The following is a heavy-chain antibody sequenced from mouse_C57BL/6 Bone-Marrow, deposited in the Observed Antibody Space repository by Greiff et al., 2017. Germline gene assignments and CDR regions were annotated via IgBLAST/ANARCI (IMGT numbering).Heavy chain of an antibody. Sequence: QVQLQQSGPGLVQPSQSLSITCTVSGFSLTSYGVHWVRQSPGKGLEWLGVIWRGGSTDYNAAFISRLSISKDNSKSQVFFKMNSLQDDDTAIYYCARNGDSYYLAWFAYWGQGTLVTVSA. J-gene: IGHJ3*01. CDR3: ARNGDSYYLAWFAY. D-gene: IGHD2-12*01. CDR1: GFSLTSYG. CDR2: IWRGGST. V-gene: IGHV2-2*01.